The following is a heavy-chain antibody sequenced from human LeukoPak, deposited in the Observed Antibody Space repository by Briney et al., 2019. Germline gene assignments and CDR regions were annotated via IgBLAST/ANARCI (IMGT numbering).Heavy chain of an antibody. V-gene: IGHV3-64D*09. J-gene: IGHJ4*02. Sequence: GGSLRLSCSVSGISFSYYAFQWVRQAPGKGLEYVSGISDKWNKTFYADPVKGRFTISRDNSKNTLYLQMHSLRSEDTAVYYCVRFGGQDNWRQGTRVTVAS. CDR1: GISFSYYA. CDR2: ISDKWNKT. CDR3: VRFGGQDN. D-gene: IGHD2-15*01.